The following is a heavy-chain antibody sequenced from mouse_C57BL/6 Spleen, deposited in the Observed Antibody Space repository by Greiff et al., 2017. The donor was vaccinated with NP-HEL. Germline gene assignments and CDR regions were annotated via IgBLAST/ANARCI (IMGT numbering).Heavy chain of an antibody. J-gene: IGHJ2*01. V-gene: IGHV1-18*01. CDR2: INPNNGGT. CDR1: GYTFTDYN. Sequence: EVQVVESGPELVKPGASVKIPCKASGYTFTDYNMDWVKQSHGKSLEWIGDINPNNGGTIYNQKFKGKATLTVDKSSSTAYMELRGLTSEDTAVYYCARSFLYYYGSTYFDYWGQGTTLTVSS. D-gene: IGHD1-1*01. CDR3: ARSFLYYYGSTYFDY.